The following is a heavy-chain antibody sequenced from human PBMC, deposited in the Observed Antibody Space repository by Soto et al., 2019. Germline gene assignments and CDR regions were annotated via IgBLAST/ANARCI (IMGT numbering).Heavy chain of an antibody. CDR3: AKPRAHYSAMDV. V-gene: IGHV1-69*12. Sequence: QVQLVQSGAEVKKPGSSVKVSCKASGGPFNNYTINWMRQAPGQGLEWMGGIIPIFGKEHYAQKFQGRVTISADESTYTAYMELSSLTAEDTAVYYCAKPRAHYSAMDVWGQGTTVTVSS. J-gene: IGHJ6*02. CDR1: GGPFNNYT. CDR2: IIPIFGKE.